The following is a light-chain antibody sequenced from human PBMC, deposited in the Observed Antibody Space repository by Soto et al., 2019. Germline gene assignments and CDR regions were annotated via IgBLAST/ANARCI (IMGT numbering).Light chain of an antibody. J-gene: IGLJ2*01. CDR3: GTWDSSLSAVI. Sequence: QYVLTQPPSVSAAPGQKVTISCSGTNSNIGKNYVSWYQQLPGTGHTLLIYDNNKRPSGIPYRFSGSDSGTSSTLGITGIKTGDDAHYYCGTWDSSLSAVIFGGGTQLTVL. V-gene: IGLV1-51*01. CDR2: DNN. CDR1: NSNIGKNY.